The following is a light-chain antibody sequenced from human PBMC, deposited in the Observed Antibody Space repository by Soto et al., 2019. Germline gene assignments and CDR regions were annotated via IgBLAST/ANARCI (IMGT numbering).Light chain of an antibody. Sequence: QSVLTQPPSVSGAPGQRVTSSCTGSSSNLGAGYDVHWYQQFPGTAPKLLIDGNNNRPSGVPDRFSGSKSVTSASLAITGLQADDEADYYCQSYDISLSGSVVFGGGTKLTVL. J-gene: IGLJ2*01. V-gene: IGLV1-40*01. CDR3: QSYDISLSGSVV. CDR1: SSNLGAGYD. CDR2: GNN.